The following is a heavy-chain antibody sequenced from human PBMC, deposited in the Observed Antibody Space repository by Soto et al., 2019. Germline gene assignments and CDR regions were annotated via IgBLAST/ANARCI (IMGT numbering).Heavy chain of an antibody. CDR2: ISAYNGNT. CDR3: ARDQVSWYDTYYYYGMDV. J-gene: IGHJ6*02. V-gene: IGHV1-18*01. D-gene: IGHD6-13*01. Sequence: QVQLVQSGAEVKKPGASVKVSCKASGYTFTSYGISWVRQAPGQGLEWMGWISAYNGNTNYAQKLQGRVTMTTDTSTSTAYMDLRSLRSDDTAVYYCARDQVSWYDTYYYYGMDVWGQGTTVTVSS. CDR1: GYTFTSYG.